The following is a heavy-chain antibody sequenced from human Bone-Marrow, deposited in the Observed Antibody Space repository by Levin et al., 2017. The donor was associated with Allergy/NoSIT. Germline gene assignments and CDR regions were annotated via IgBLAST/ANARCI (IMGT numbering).Heavy chain of an antibody. D-gene: IGHD4-17*01. Sequence: GGSLRLSCAASGFSIHNAWVTWVRQAPGKGLEWVGRIKSKRDGETTDYAAPVKGRITISRDDSKNTVYLQMESLKTEDTAVYYCTIDYGNFFDYWGQGTLVTVSS. V-gene: IGHV3-15*01. CDR2: IKSKRDGETT. J-gene: IGHJ4*02. CDR3: TIDYGNFFDY. CDR1: GFSIHNAW.